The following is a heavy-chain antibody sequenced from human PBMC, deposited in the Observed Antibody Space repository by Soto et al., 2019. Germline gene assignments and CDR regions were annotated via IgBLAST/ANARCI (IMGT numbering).Heavy chain of an antibody. CDR3: AKDGWFREYYFDY. Sequence: VQLVESGGGVVQPGRSLRLSCAASGFTFSSYGMHWVRQAPGKGLEWVAVISYDGSNIHYAVSVKGRFTISRDNSKNTLYLQMNSLRAEDTAVYYCAKDGWFREYYFDYWGQGTLVTVSS. CDR2: ISYDGSNI. V-gene: IGHV3-30*18. J-gene: IGHJ4*02. CDR1: GFTFSSYG. D-gene: IGHD3-10*01.